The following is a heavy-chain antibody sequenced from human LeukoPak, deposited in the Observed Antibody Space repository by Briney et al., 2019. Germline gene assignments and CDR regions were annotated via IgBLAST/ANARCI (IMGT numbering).Heavy chain of an antibody. CDR3: AKDRYGGSDFDY. CDR2: ISSGSSYI. J-gene: IGHJ4*02. D-gene: IGHD4-23*01. CDR1: GFTFSSYN. Sequence: AGSLRLSCAASGFTFSSYNMSWVRPAPGKGLEWVSSISSGSSYIYYADSVKGRFTISRDNAKNTLYLQMNSLRAEDTAVYYCAKDRYGGSDFDYWGQGTLVTVSS. V-gene: IGHV3-21*04.